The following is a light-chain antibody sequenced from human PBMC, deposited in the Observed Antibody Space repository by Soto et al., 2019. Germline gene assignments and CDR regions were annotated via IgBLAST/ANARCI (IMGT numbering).Light chain of an antibody. CDR1: QSLVYSDGNTY. CDR3: MQGTHWPPYS. Sequence: VVLTQSPLSLPVTLGQPASISCNSSQSLVYSDGNTYLNWFQQRPGQSPRRLIYKVSDRDSGVPDRFIGSGSATDFTLKISGVQAEDVGIYYCMQGTHWPPYSFGQGTKLEIK. J-gene: IGKJ2*03. V-gene: IGKV2-30*01. CDR2: KVS.